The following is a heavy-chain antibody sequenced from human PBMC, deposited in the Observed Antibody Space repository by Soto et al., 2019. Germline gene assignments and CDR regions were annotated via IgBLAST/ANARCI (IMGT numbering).Heavy chain of an antibody. CDR1: GGSFTSNNW. V-gene: IGHV4-4*02. D-gene: IGHD1-7*01. J-gene: IGHJ4*02. Sequence: SETLSLTCAVSGGSFTSNNWWTWVRQPPGQGLEWIGEIYRTGSTNYNPSLKSRVTISLDKSENQFSLKVTSLTAADTAVYYCASRDPGTSVDYWGQRTLVTVSS. CDR2: IYRTGST. CDR3: ASRDPGTSVDY.